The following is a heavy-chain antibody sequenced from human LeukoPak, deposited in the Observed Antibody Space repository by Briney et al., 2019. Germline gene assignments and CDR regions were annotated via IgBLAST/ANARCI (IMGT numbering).Heavy chain of an antibody. Sequence: ASVKVSCKASGYTFNSYGISWVRQAPGQGLEWMGWISAYNGNTNYAQKLQGRVTMTTDTSTSTAYMELRSLRSDDTAVYYCARNEGGLQWELFFDYWGQGTLVTVSS. V-gene: IGHV1-18*01. CDR2: ISAYNGNT. CDR3: ARNEGGLQWELFFDY. J-gene: IGHJ4*02. CDR1: GYTFNSYG. D-gene: IGHD1-26*01.